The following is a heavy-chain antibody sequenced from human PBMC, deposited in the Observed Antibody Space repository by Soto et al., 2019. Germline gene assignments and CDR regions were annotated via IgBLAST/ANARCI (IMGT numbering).Heavy chain of an antibody. D-gene: IGHD1-1*01. J-gene: IGHJ5*01. Sequence: EVQLLESGGGLVQPGGSLRLSCAASGFTFSTYNMNWVRQAPGKGLEWISYISTSSDRINYADSVQGRFTISRDNAKNSLYLQMDSLRDEDTAVYYGARGGLTHNDLRDSWGQGTLVTVSS. CDR2: ISTSSDRI. CDR1: GFTFSTYN. V-gene: IGHV3-48*02. CDR3: ARGGLTHNDLRDS.